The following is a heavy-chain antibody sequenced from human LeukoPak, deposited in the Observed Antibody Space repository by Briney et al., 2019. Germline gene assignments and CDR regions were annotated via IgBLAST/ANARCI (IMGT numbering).Heavy chain of an antibody. CDR2: IYYSGST. J-gene: IGHJ6*04. Sequence: SETLSLTCTVSGGSISSGGYYWSWIRQHPGKGLEWIGYIYYSGSTYYNPSLKSRVIISVDTSKNQFSLKLSSVTAADTAVYYCARGYCSGGSCYPYGMDVWGKGTTVTVSS. V-gene: IGHV4-31*03. D-gene: IGHD2-15*01. CDR3: ARGYCSGGSCYPYGMDV. CDR1: GGSISSGGYY.